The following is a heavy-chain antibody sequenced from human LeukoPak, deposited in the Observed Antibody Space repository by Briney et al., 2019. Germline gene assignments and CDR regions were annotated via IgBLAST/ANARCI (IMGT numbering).Heavy chain of an antibody. D-gene: IGHD3-9*01. CDR1: GFTFSDYY. Sequence: GGSLRLSCAASGFTFSDYYMSWIRQAPGKGLEWVSSISSSSSYIYYADSVKGRFTISRDNAKNSLYLQMNSLRAEDTAVYYCARAAWLPYSGFPYFDYWGQGTLVTVSS. V-gene: IGHV3-11*06. J-gene: IGHJ4*02. CDR3: ARAAWLPYSGFPYFDY. CDR2: ISSSSSYI.